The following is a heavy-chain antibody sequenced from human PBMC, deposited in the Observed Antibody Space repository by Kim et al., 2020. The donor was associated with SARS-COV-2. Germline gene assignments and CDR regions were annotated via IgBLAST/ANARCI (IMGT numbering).Heavy chain of an antibody. Sequence: ASVKVSCKASNYTISSFDIAWVRQAPGQGPEWMAWISVSNRKTDFAQNFQGRVIITTDTSTNTVFMELRRLKSDDTAVYYCARASHGWFDPWGQGTLVTVSS. CDR1: NYTISSFD. V-gene: IGHV1-18*01. CDR2: ISVSNRKT. J-gene: IGHJ5*02. CDR3: ARASHGWFDP.